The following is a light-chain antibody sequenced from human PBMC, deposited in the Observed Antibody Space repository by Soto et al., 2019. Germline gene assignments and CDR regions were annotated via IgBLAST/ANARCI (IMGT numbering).Light chain of an antibody. J-gene: IGLJ1*01. CDR1: SSDVGVYDF. Sequence: QSALAQPASVSGSPGQSITISCTGTSSDVGVYDFVSWYQQHPDKAPKLMIYEVSNRPSGVSYRFSGSKSVNTATVTISGLQAEDEADYYFSSYTTGSTGVFGTGTKVTVL. V-gene: IGLV2-14*03. CDR2: EVS. CDR3: SSYTTGSTGV.